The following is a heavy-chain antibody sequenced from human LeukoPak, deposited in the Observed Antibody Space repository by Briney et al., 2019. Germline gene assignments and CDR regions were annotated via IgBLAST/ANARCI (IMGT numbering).Heavy chain of an antibody. CDR2: ISSSSSYI. D-gene: IGHD3-10*01. V-gene: IGHV3-21*01. CDR1: GFTFSSYS. CDR3: ARGGSWPLIGAFDI. J-gene: IGHJ3*02. Sequence: GVSLRLSCAASGFTFSSYSMNWVRQAPGKGLEWVSSISSSSSYIYYADSVKGRFTISRDNAKDSLYLQMSSLRAEDTAVYYCARGGSWPLIGAFDIWGQGTMVTVSS.